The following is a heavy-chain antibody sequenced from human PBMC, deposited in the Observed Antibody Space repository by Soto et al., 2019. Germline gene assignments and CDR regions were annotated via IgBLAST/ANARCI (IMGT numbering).Heavy chain of an antibody. CDR3: ARDPGDDSSGYYSYYGMDV. CDR1: GYTFTSYG. CDR2: ISAYNGNT. J-gene: IGHJ6*02. V-gene: IGHV1-18*04. D-gene: IGHD3-22*01. Sequence: ASVKVSCKASGYTFTSYGISWVRQAPGQGLEWMGWISAYNGNTNYAQKLQGRVTMTTDTSTSTAYMELRSLRSDDTAVYYCARDPGDDSSGYYSYYGMDVCGQGTTVTVSS.